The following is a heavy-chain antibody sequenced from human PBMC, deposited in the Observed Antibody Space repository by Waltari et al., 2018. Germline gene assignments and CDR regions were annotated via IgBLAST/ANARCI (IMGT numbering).Heavy chain of an antibody. Sequence: QVQLQESGPGLVKPSETLSLTCAVSGYSISSGYYWGWIRQPPGKGLGWIGIIYHSVSADYNPSLQSRVTILVDTSKNQFSLKLSSVTAADTAVYYCARPLSGDSDYWGQGTLVTVSS. J-gene: IGHJ4*02. CDR3: ARPLSGDSDY. D-gene: IGHD4-17*01. V-gene: IGHV4-38-2*01. CDR1: GYSISSGYY. CDR2: IYHSVSA.